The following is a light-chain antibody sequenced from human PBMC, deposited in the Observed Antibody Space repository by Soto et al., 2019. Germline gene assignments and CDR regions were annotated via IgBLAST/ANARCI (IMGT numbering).Light chain of an antibody. J-gene: IGLJ1*01. CDR2: DVS. CDR1: SGDVGGYNY. Sequence: QSALTQPRSVSGSPGQSVTISCTGTSGDVGGYNYVSWYQQHPGEAPKLMIYDVSKRPSGVPDRFSGSKPGNTASLTISGPQAEDEADYYCCSYAGNSYVFGTGTKVTVL. V-gene: IGLV2-11*01. CDR3: CSYAGNSYV.